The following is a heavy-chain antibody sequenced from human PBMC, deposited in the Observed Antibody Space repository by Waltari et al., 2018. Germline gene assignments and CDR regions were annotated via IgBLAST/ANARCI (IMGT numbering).Heavy chain of an antibody. CDR2: ITSRGDAT. D-gene: IGHD2-8*01. Sequence: ELQLLESGGDLVQPGGSLTLSCAASGIPFTTHSLTWVRQAPGKGREWVSVITSRGDATYYAGSVKGRFTISRDNSRNTLNLHMSSLRAEDTATYYCAKNEKFCIKAACYDSWGQGTLVTVSS. J-gene: IGHJ4*02. CDR1: GIPFTTHS. CDR3: AKNEKFCIKAACYDS. V-gene: IGHV3-23*01.